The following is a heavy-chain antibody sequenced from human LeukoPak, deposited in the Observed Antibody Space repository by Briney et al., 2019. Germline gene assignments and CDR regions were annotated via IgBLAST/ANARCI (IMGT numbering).Heavy chain of an antibody. CDR3: ARHDLLTPPSYYFDY. CDR1: GGSISSSSYY. V-gene: IGHV4-39*01. J-gene: IGHJ4*02. CDR2: MYYSGNT. D-gene: IGHD1-26*01. Sequence: SETLSLTCTVSGGSISSSSYYWGWIRQPPGKGLEWIGSMYYSGNTYYNPSLKSRVTISVDTSKNQFSLKLSSVTAADTAVYYCARHDLLTPPSYYFDYWGQGTLVTVSS.